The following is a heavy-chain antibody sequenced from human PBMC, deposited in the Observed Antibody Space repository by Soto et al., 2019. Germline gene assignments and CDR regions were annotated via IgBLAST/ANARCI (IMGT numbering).Heavy chain of an antibody. D-gene: IGHD6-13*01. V-gene: IGHV3-74*01. J-gene: IGHJ6*02. CDR2: INSDGSST. Sequence: EVQLVESGGGLVQPGGSLRLSCAASGFTFSSYWMHWVRQAPGKGLVWVSRINSDGSSTSYADSVKGRFTISRDNAKNTLYLQMNSLRAEDTAVYYCARDDPYSSSWNHCGMDVWGQGTTVTVSS. CDR3: ARDDPYSSSWNHCGMDV. CDR1: GFTFSSYW.